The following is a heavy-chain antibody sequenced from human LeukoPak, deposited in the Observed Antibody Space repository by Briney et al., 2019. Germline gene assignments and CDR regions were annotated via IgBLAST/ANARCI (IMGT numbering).Heavy chain of an antibody. D-gene: IGHD5-24*01. V-gene: IGHV3-30*18. CDR2: ISYDGRNK. J-gene: IGHJ4*02. CDR1: GFIFSSYG. CDR3: SKATPPRDGSNPDY. Sequence: PGGSLRLSCAASGFIFSSYGMHWVRQAPGKGLEWVAVISYDGRNKYYADSVKGRFTTSRDNSKNTLYLQMNSLRAEDTALYYCSKATPPRDGSNPDYWGQGTLVTVSS.